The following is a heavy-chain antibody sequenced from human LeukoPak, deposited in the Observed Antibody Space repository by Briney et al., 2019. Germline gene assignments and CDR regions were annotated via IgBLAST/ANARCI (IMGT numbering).Heavy chain of an antibody. V-gene: IGHV4-34*01. J-gene: IGHJ3*02. CDR1: GGSFSGYY. D-gene: IGHD2-21*02. CDR2: INHSGST. CDR3: ARASRRGGDPLDAFDI. Sequence: SETLSLTCAVYGGSFSGYYWSWVRQPPGKGLEWIGEINHSGSTNYNPSLKSRVTISVDTSKNQFSLKLSSVTAADTAVYYCARASRRGGDPLDAFDIWGQGTMVTVSS.